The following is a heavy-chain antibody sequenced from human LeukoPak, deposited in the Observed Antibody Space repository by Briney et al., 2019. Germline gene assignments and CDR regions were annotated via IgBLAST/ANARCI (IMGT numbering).Heavy chain of an antibody. J-gene: IGHJ6*02. D-gene: IGHD6-19*01. CDR2: INPNSGGT. CDR3: ARDLPTPIAVAGKVFRALGFNGMDV. CDR1: GYTFTGYY. Sequence: GASVKVSCKASGYTFTGYYMHWVRQAPGQGLEWMGWINPNSGGTNYAQKFQGRVTMTRDTSISTAYMELSRLRSDDTAVYYCARDLPTPIAVAGKVFRALGFNGMDVWGQGTTVTVSS. V-gene: IGHV1-2*02.